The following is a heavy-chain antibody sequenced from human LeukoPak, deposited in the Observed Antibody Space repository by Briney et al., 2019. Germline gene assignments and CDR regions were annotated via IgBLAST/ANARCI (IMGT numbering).Heavy chain of an antibody. CDR2: INHSGST. V-gene: IGHV4-34*01. J-gene: IGHJ4*02. CDR1: GGSFSGYY. D-gene: IGHD6-13*01. Sequence: SETLSLTCAVYGGSFSGYYWSWVRQPPGKGLEWIGEINHSGSTNYNPSLKSRVTISVDTSKNQFSLKLSSVTAADTAVYYCARVAAGTDYWGQGTLVTVSS. CDR3: ARVAAGTDY.